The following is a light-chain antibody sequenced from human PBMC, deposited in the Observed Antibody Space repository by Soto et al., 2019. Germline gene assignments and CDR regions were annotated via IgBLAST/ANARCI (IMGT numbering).Light chain of an antibody. J-gene: IGKJ3*01. CDR3: MQGTHWPPIFT. Sequence: DVVMTQSPLSLPVTLGQPASISCRSSQSLVYSDGNTYLNWFQQMPGQSPRRLIYKVSNRDSGVPDRVSGSGSGTDFTLKISRVEAEDVGVYYCMQGTHWPPIFTFGPGTKVDIK. CDR1: QSLVYSDGNTY. V-gene: IGKV2-30*01. CDR2: KVS.